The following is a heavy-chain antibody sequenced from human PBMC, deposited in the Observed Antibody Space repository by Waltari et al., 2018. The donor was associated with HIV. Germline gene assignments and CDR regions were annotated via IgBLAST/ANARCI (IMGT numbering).Heavy chain of an antibody. J-gene: IGHJ4*02. CDR1: GYSIRSGFY. Sequence: QLLLQESGPGLVKPSETLSLICAVSGYSIRSGFYWGWIRQPPGKGLEWIGSSHHGGDSYYNPSLQIRVTISVDTSKNQVSLKLRSVTAADTAAYYCARARGHSYGSDEGFDYWGQGTLVTVSS. D-gene: IGHD5-12*01. V-gene: IGHV4-38-2*01. CDR3: ARARGHSYGSDEGFDY. CDR2: SHHGGDS.